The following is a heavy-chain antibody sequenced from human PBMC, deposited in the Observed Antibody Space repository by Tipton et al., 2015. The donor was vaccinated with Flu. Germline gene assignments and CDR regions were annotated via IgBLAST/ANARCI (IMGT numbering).Heavy chain of an antibody. CDR1: GGSISSYY. V-gene: IGHV4-59*01. J-gene: IGHJ6*03. Sequence: TLSLTCTVSGGSISSYYWSWVRQPPGKGLEWIGYVYYAGSTNYNPSLKSRVTISLDTSGNQFSLKVNSVTAADTADYYCARLIGPTYPNYFYYYMDVWGKGTTVTVSS. CDR2: VYYAGST. CDR3: ARLIGPTYPNYFYYYMDV. D-gene: IGHD2-21*01.